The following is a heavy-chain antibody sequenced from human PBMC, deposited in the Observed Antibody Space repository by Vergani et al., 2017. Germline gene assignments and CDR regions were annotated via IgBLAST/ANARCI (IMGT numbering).Heavy chain of an antibody. D-gene: IGHD3-22*01. CDR1: GFTFSSYA. CDR2: ISGSGGST. CDR3: AKDPYYYDSSGKGDFDY. J-gene: IGHJ4*02. V-gene: IGHV3-23*01. Sequence: EVQLLESGGGLVQPGGSLRLSCAASGFTFSSYAMSWVRQAPGKGLEWVSAISGSGGSTYYADSVKGRFTISRDNSKNTLYLQMNSLSAEDTAVYYSAKDPYYYDSSGKGDFDYWSQGTLVTVSS.